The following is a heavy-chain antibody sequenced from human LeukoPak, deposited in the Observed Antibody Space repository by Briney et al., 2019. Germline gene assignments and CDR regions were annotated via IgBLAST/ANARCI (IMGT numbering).Heavy chain of an antibody. J-gene: IGHJ4*02. D-gene: IGHD6-13*01. V-gene: IGHV4-39*02. CDR3: ARDKAHLAAAGFIDY. Sequence: SETLSLTCTVSGGSISSSSYYWGWIRQPPGKGLEWIGSIYYSGSTDYNPSLKSRVTISVDTSKNQFSLKLSSVTAADTAVYYCARDKAHLAAAGFIDYWGQGTLVTVSS. CDR2: IYYSGST. CDR1: GGSISSSSYY.